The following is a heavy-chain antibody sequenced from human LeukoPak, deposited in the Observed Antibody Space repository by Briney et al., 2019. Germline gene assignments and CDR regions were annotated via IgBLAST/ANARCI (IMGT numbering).Heavy chain of an antibody. CDR2: MNPNSGNT. V-gene: IGHV1-8*01. CDR1: GYTFTGYY. Sequence: ASVKVSCKASGYTFTGYYMHWVRQATGQGLEWMGWMNPNSGNTGYAQKFQGRVTITRNTSISTAYMELSSLRSEDTAVYYCARGQGMDVWGKGTTVTVSS. CDR3: ARGQGMDV. J-gene: IGHJ6*03.